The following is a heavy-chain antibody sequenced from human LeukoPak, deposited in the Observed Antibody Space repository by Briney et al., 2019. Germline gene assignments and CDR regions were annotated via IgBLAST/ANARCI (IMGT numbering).Heavy chain of an antibody. J-gene: IGHJ4*02. CDR3: ARHQEWNFNY. Sequence: PSETLSLTCTVSGGSISSYYWSWIRQPPGKGLEWIGYIYYSGSTNYNPSLKSRVTISVDTSKNQFSLKLSSVTAADTAVYYCARHQEWNFNYWGQGTLVTVSS. V-gene: IGHV4-59*08. D-gene: IGHD3-3*01. CDR1: GGSISSYY. CDR2: IYYSGST.